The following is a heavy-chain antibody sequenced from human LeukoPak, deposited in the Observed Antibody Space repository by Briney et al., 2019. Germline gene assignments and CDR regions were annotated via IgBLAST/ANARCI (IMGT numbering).Heavy chain of an antibody. Sequence: GGSLRLSCAGTGFTFSNYWRNWVRQAPGKGLEWVANIKEDGSQKYYVDCVKGRFTISRDNAKNAVYLQMSSLRAEDTAVYYCAGSSGWLFDYWGQGTLVAVSS. J-gene: IGHJ4*02. CDR3: AGSSGWLFDY. CDR2: IKEDGSQK. D-gene: IGHD6-19*01. V-gene: IGHV3-7*01. CDR1: GFTFSNYW.